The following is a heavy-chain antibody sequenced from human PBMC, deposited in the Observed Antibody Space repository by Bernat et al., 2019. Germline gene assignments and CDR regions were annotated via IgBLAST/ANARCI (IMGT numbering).Heavy chain of an antibody. CDR2: IWYDGSNK. CDR1: GFTFSSYG. V-gene: IGHV3-33*01. CDR3: ATDYCGGDCYSFDY. D-gene: IGHD2-21*02. J-gene: IGHJ4*02. Sequence: QVQLVESGGGVVQPGRSLRLSCAASGFTFSSYGMHWVRQAPGKGLEWVAVIWYDGSNKYYADSVKGRFTISRDNSKNTLYLQMNSLRAEDTAVYYCATDYCGGDCYSFDYWGQGTLVTVSS.